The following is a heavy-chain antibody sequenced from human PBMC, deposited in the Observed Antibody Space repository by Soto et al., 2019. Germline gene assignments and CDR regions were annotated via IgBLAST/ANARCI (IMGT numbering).Heavy chain of an antibody. CDR3: AREDHYYDSSGYYYRAFDI. CDR2: IIPIFGTA. Sequence: SVKVSCKASGGTFSSYAISWVRQAPGQGLEWMGGIIPIFGTANYAQKFQGRVTITADESTSTAYMELSSLRSEDTAVYYCAREDHYYDSSGYYYRAFDIWGQGTMVTVSS. J-gene: IGHJ3*02. V-gene: IGHV1-69*13. D-gene: IGHD3-22*01. CDR1: GGTFSSYA.